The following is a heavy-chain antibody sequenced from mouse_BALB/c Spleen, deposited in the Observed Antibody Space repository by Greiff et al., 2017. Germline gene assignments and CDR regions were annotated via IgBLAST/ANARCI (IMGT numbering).Heavy chain of an antibody. CDR2: IYPGDGDT. D-gene: IGHD2-12*01. Sequence: VKLQESGAELARPGASVKLSCKASGYTFTSYWMQWVKQRPGQGLEWIGAIYPGDGDTRYTQKFKGKATLTADKSSSTAYMQLSSLASEDSAVYYCARSGTYDEDAMDYWGQGTSVTVSS. CDR1: GYTFTSYW. J-gene: IGHJ4*01. V-gene: IGHV1-87*01. CDR3: ARSGTYDEDAMDY.